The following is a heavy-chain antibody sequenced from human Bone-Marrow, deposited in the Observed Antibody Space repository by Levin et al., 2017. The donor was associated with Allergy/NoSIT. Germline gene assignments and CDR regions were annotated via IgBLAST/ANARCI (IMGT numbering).Heavy chain of an antibody. D-gene: IGHD6-13*01. Sequence: GESLKISCAASGFTFSSYAMSWVRQAPGKGLEWVSAISGSGGSTYYADSVKGRFTISRDNSKNTLYLQMNSLRAEDTAVYYCAKDWAAATTPFDYWGQGTLVTVSS. J-gene: IGHJ4*02. CDR3: AKDWAAATTPFDY. V-gene: IGHV3-23*01. CDR1: GFTFSSYA. CDR2: ISGSGGST.